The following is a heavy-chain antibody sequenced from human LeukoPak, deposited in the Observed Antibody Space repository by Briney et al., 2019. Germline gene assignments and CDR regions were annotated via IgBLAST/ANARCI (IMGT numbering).Heavy chain of an antibody. CDR2: IYHSGST. CDR1: GGSISSGGYS. V-gene: IGHV4-30-2*01. Sequence: SGTLSLTCAVSGGSISSGGYSWSWIRQPPGKGLEWIGYIYHSGSTYYNPSLKSRVTISVDRSKNQFSLKLSSVTAADTAVYYCARASKQLVLYDYWGQGTLVTVSS. CDR3: ARASKQLVLYDY. D-gene: IGHD6-13*01. J-gene: IGHJ4*02.